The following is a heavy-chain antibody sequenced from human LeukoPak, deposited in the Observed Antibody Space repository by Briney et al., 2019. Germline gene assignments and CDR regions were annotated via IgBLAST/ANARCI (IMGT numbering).Heavy chain of an antibody. Sequence: GGSLILSCAASGFIFHNYWMGWVRQAPGKALEYVGNIKGDGSEKYYVDSLKGRFTISRDNAKNSLYLQMNNLRVEDTAVYYCVRDDRSDSGYYYDHDWGQGTLVTVSS. CDR3: VRDDRSDSGYYYDHD. CDR2: IKGDGSEK. D-gene: IGHD3-16*01. CDR1: GFIFHNYW. V-gene: IGHV3-7*01. J-gene: IGHJ4*02.